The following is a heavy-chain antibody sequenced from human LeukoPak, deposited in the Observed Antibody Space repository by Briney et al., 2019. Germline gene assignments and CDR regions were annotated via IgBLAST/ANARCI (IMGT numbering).Heavy chain of an antibody. D-gene: IGHD1-26*01. V-gene: IGHV1-46*01. CDR3: ARATYERYSGSSFDY. CDR1: GYTFTSYC. J-gene: IGHJ4*02. CDR2: INPSGGST. Sequence: GASVKVSCKASGYTFTSYCMHWVRQAPGQGLEWMGIINPSGGSTSYAQKFQGRVTMTRDTSTSTVYMELSSLRSEDTAVYYCARATYERYSGSSFDYWGQGTLVTVSS.